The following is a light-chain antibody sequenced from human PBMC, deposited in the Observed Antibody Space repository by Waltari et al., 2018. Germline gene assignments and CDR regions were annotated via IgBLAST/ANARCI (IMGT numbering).Light chain of an antibody. V-gene: IGLV2-14*03. CDR2: DVT. CDR1: SSDGGGNEY. J-gene: IGLJ3*02. CDR3: SSWTVSNTRV. Sequence: QSALTQPASVSGSPGQSINISCTGTSSDGGGNEYFSWFQQHPGKAPKLMIYDVTNRPSGVSNRFSGSKSGNTASLTISGLQPEDEADYYCSSWTVSNTRVFGGGTKLTVL.